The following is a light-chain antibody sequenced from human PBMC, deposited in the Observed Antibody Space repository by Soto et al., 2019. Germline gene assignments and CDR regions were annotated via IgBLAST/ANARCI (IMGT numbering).Light chain of an antibody. V-gene: IGLV2-14*01. CDR2: DVH. CDR1: SSDLGDFNS. Sequence: QSALTQPASVSGSPVQSITIPCTGTSSDLGDFNSASWYQHHPGKAPKLMIYDVHHRPSWISSRFSGSTDGSSNSASLTISGLQAEDEADYYCQSFDADFVIFGGGTKLTVL. J-gene: IGLJ2*01. CDR3: QSFDADFVI.